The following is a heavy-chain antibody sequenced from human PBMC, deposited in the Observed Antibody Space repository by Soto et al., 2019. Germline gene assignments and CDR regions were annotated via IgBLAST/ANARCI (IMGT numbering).Heavy chain of an antibody. Sequence: SGPTLVNPTQTLTLTCTFSGFSLSTSGVGVGWIRQPPGKALEWLALIYWDDDKYYSTSLKTRLTISKDTSKNQVVLTMTNMDPVDTATYYCARSTYYYDSSGYGFYYFDYWGQGTLVTVSS. CDR1: GFSLSTSGVG. V-gene: IGHV2-70*01. CDR2: IYWDDDK. D-gene: IGHD3-22*01. J-gene: IGHJ4*02. CDR3: ARSTYYYDSSGYGFYYFDY.